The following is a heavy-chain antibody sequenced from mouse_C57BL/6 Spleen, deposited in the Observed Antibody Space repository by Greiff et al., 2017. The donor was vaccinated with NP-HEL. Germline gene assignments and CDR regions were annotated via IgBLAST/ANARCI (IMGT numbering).Heavy chain of an antibody. J-gene: IGHJ3*01. D-gene: IGHD1-1*01. V-gene: IGHV3-6*01. CDR3: ASDYYGSSDPMAY. Sequence: DVQLVESGPGLVKPSQSLSLTCSVTGYSITSGYYWNWLRQFPGNKLEWMGYISYDGSTNYNPSLKKRSSITRDTAKNQFFLKLNTVTTEDTATYYCASDYYGSSDPMAYWGQGTLVTVSA. CDR2: ISYDGST. CDR1: GYSITSGYY.